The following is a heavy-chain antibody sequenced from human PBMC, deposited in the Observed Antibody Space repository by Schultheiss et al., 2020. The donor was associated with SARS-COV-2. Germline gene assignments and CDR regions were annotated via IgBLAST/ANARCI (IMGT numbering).Heavy chain of an antibody. V-gene: IGHV3-23*01. D-gene: IGHD3-3*01. CDR2: ISGSGGST. Sequence: GESLKISCAASGFTFSDYYMSWVRQAPGKGLEWVSAISGSGGSTYYADSVKGRFTISRDNSKNTLYLQMNSLRAEDTAVYYCAKDPRTITIFACFDPWGQGTLVTVSS. CDR1: GFTFSDYY. J-gene: IGHJ5*02. CDR3: AKDPRTITIFACFDP.